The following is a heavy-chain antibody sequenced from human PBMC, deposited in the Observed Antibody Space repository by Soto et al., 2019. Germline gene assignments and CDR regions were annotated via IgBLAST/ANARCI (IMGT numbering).Heavy chain of an antibody. D-gene: IGHD6-6*01. CDR2: INTDGSST. CDR3: AREETRHSSSSVY. J-gene: IGHJ4*02. Sequence: EVQLVESGGGLVQPGGSLRLSCAASGFTFSSYWMHWVRQAPGKGLVWVSRINTDGSSTSYADSVKGRFTISRDNAKTTLYLQMNSLTAEDTAVYFCAREETRHSSSSVYWRQGTLVTVSS. V-gene: IGHV3-74*01. CDR1: GFTFSSYW.